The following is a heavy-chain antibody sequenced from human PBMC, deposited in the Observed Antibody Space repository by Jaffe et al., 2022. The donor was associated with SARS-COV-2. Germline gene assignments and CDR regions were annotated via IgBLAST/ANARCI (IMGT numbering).Heavy chain of an antibody. Sequence: EVQLVESGGGLVQPERSLRLSCAASGFTFSSYWMNWVRQAPGKGLEWVANIKHDGTEKYFADSVRGRFTISRDHAKNSLYLQMNSLRADDTAVYYCARGPLGYSSVGSYSFDYWGQGTLVTVSS. CDR1: GFTFSSYW. CDR2: IKHDGTEK. J-gene: IGHJ4*02. CDR3: ARGPLGYSSVGSYSFDY. D-gene: IGHD2-15*01. V-gene: IGHV3-7*01.